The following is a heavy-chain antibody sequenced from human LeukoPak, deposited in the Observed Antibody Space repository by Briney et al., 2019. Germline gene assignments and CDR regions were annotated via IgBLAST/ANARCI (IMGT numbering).Heavy chain of an antibody. J-gene: IGHJ4*02. D-gene: IGHD6-6*01. CDR1: GYTFTSYG. CDR3: ARDLREYSSSSADY. Sequence: ASVKVSCKASGYTFTSYGISWVRQAPRQGLEWMGWISAYNGNTNYAQKLQGRVTMTTDTSTSTAYMELRSLRSDDTAVYYCARDLREYSSSSADYWGQGTLVTVSS. V-gene: IGHV1-18*01. CDR2: ISAYNGNT.